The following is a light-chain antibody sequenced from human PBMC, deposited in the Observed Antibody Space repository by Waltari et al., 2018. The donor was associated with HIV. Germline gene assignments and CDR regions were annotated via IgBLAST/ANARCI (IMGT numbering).Light chain of an antibody. CDR2: SAS. Sequence: DIQMTQSPSSLPASLGDNVAITCRASQAISTYLNWYQKRPGKAPVLLVYSASTLQPGAPSRFRGSGSGRDFSLSISGLQTEDFATYFCQQSYGSPFNFGPGTK. CDR3: QQSYGSPFN. J-gene: IGKJ3*01. V-gene: IGKV1-39*01. CDR1: QAISTY.